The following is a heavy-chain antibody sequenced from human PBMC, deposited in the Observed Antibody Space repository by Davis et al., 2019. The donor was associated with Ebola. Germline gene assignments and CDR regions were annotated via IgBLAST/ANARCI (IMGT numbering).Heavy chain of an antibody. Sequence: GESLKISCAASGFVFRNYVMSWVRQAPGKGLEWVAVISYDGSNKYYADSVKGRFTISRDNSRNTLYLQMNGLRVEDTAIYYCAKDTANIWFDIWGQGTMVTVSS. J-gene: IGHJ3*02. CDR2: ISYDGSNK. V-gene: IGHV3-30*18. CDR1: GFVFRNYV. D-gene: IGHD2-21*02. CDR3: AKDTANIWFDI.